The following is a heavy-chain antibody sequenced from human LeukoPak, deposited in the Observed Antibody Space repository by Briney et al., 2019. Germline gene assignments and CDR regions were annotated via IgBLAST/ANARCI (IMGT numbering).Heavy chain of an antibody. V-gene: IGHV3-7*01. CDR1: GFTFSSYW. J-gene: IGHJ4*02. CDR3: ARRGTMIVVVGHYYFDY. Sequence: GGSLRLSCAASGFTFSSYWMSWGRQAPGKGLEWVADIKQDGSEKYYVDSVKGRFTISRDNAKNSMYLQMNSLRAEDTAVYYCARRGTMIVVVGHYYFDYWGQGTLVTVSS. CDR2: IKQDGSEK. D-gene: IGHD3-22*01.